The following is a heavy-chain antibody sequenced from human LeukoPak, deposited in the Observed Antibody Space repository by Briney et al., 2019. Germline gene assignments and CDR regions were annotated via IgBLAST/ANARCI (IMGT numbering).Heavy chain of an antibody. D-gene: IGHD3-22*01. CDR1: GFTFSSYA. CDR2: ISGSGGST. J-gene: IGHJ4*02. V-gene: IGHV3-23*01. Sequence: GGSLRLSCAASGFTFSSYAMSWVRQAPGKGLEWVSAISGSGGSTYYADSVKGRFTISRDNSKNTLYLQMNSLRAEDTAVYYCARPQSSSGYYWPFDDWGQGTLVTVSS. CDR3: ARPQSSSGYYWPFDD.